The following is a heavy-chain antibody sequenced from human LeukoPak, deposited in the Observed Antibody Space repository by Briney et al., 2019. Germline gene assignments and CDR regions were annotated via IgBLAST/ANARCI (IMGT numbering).Heavy chain of an antibody. D-gene: IGHD6-13*01. Sequence: ASVKVSCKASGYTFTDYYMHWVRQAPGQGLEWMGWINPKSGGTNYAQNFQGRVTMTRDTSISTAYMGLSGLRSDDRAVYYCVRDAIAATGTGGWGQGTLVTVSS. CDR2: INPKSGGT. CDR1: GYTFTDYY. CDR3: VRDAIAATGTGG. V-gene: IGHV1-2*02. J-gene: IGHJ4*02.